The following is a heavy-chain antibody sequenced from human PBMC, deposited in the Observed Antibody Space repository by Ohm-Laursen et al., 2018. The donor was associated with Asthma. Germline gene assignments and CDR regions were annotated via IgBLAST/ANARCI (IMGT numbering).Heavy chain of an antibody. Sequence: SLRLSCAASGFTFSSYAMHWVRQTPGKGLEWVAVISYDGSNKNYADSVKGRFTISRDDPKKTLYLQMNSLRAEDTDVYYCARTYYDTLTGYLEDFDYWGQGTLVTVSS. CDR3: ARTYYDTLTGYLEDFDY. CDR1: GFTFSSYA. V-gene: IGHV3-30-3*01. J-gene: IGHJ4*02. CDR2: ISYDGSNK. D-gene: IGHD3-9*01.